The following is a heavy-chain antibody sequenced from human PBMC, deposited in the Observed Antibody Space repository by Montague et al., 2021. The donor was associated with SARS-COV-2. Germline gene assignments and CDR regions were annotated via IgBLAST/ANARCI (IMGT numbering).Heavy chain of an antibody. J-gene: IGHJ4*02. CDR2: ISSSSTYT. D-gene: IGHD5-18*01. Sequence: SLRLSCAASGFRFSDYYMSWIRQAPGKGPEWVSDISSSSTYTSSADSVKGRFTISRDNAKNSLYLQMNSLRAEDTAVYYCARGSLGYGYGPEGDSLDYWGQGTLVTVSS. CDR3: ARGSLGYGYGPEGDSLDY. CDR1: GFRFSDYY. V-gene: IGHV3-11*06.